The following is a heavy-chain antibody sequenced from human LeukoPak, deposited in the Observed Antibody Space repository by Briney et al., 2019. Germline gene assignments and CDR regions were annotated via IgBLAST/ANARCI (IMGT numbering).Heavy chain of an antibody. Sequence: PGGSLRLSCAASGFTFSSYGMHWVRQAPGKGLEWVAVISYDGSNKYYADSVKGRFTISRDNSKNTLYLQMNSLRAEDTAVYYCAKDLGCTNGVCGVDYWGQGTLVTVSS. J-gene: IGHJ4*02. CDR1: GFTFSSYG. V-gene: IGHV3-30*18. CDR3: AKDLGCTNGVCGVDY. D-gene: IGHD2-8*01. CDR2: ISYDGSNK.